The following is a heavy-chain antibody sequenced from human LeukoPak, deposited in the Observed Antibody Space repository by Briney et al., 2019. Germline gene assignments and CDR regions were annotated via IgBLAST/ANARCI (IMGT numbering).Heavy chain of an antibody. CDR1: GFTFSSYA. V-gene: IGHV3-23*01. J-gene: IGHJ4*02. D-gene: IGHD1-14*01. CDR2: ISGSGGST. Sequence: QPGGSLRLSCAASGFTFSSYAMSWVRQAPGKGLEWVSAISGSGGSTYYADSVKGRFTISRDNSKNTLYLQMNSLRADDTAVYYCAKLVGLSNTGWAFDYWGQGTLVTVSS. CDR3: AKLVGLSNTGWAFDY.